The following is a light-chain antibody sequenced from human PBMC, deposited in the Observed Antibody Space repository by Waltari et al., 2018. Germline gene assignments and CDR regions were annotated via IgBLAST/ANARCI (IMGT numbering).Light chain of an antibody. Sequence: QSALTQPASVSGSPGQSITISCTGTSSDVGGYNYVSWYQQHPGKAPQLMIYDVSNRPSGFSIRFSGSKSGSTASLTISGLQAEDEADYYCSSYTSSTTPVVFGGGTKLTVL. V-gene: IGLV2-14*03. CDR1: SSDVGGYNY. J-gene: IGLJ2*01. CDR2: DVS. CDR3: SSYTSSTTPVV.